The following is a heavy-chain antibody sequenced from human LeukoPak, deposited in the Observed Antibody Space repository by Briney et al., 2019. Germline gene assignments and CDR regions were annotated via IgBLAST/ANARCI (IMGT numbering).Heavy chain of an antibody. V-gene: IGHV4-4*07. Sequence: PSETLSLTCTVSGGSISSYYWSWIRQPAGKGLEWIGRIYTSGSTNYNPSLKSRVTMSVDTSKNQFSLKLSSVTAADTAVYYCARRDSSGWPPNAFDIWGQGTMVTVSS. J-gene: IGHJ3*02. D-gene: IGHD6-19*01. CDR2: IYTSGST. CDR1: GGSISSYY. CDR3: ARRDSSGWPPNAFDI.